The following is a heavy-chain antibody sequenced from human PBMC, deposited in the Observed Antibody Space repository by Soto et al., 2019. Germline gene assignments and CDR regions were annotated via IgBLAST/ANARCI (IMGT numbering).Heavy chain of an antibody. D-gene: IGHD1-26*01. V-gene: IGHV1-18*01. J-gene: IGHJ4*02. CDR1: GYTFLSYG. CDR2: ISTYSGNT. CDR3: ARNPSGSSFDC. Sequence: ASVKVSCKASGYTFLSYGISWVRQAPGQGLEWMGWISTYSGNTDYAQGLQDRVTLTTDTSTSTAYMELRSLRSDDTAVYYCARNPSGSSFDCWGQGTLVTVS.